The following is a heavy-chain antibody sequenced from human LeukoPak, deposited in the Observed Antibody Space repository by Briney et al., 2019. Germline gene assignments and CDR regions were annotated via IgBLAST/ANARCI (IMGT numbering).Heavy chain of an antibody. Sequence: ASVKVSCKASGYTFTGYYMRWVRQAPGQGLEWMGWINPNSGGTNYAQKFQGRVTMTRDTSISTAYMELSRLRSDDTAVYYCAAYYDILTGYRWSFDYWGQGTLVTDSS. CDR1: GYTFTGYY. J-gene: IGHJ4*02. V-gene: IGHV1-2*02. CDR3: AAYYDILTGYRWSFDY. D-gene: IGHD3-9*01. CDR2: INPNSGGT.